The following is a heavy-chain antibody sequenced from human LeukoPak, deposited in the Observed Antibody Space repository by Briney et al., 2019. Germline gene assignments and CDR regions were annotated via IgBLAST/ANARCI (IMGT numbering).Heavy chain of an antibody. CDR3: ARTPGFSYVKWYFDY. Sequence: SETLSLTCAVYGGSFSGYYWSWIRQPPGKGLEWIGEINHSGSTNYNPSLKSRVTISVDTSKNQFSLKLSSVTAADTAVYYCARTPGFSYVKWYFDYWGQGTLVTVSS. CDR2: INHSGST. J-gene: IGHJ4*02. CDR1: GGSFSGYY. V-gene: IGHV4-34*01. D-gene: IGHD5-18*01.